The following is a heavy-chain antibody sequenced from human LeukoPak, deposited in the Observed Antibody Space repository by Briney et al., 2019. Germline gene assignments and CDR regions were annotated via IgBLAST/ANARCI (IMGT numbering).Heavy chain of an antibody. Sequence: SETLSLTCAVYGGSFSGYYWSWIRQPPGKGLEWIGEINHSGSTNYNPSLKSRVTVSVDTSKNQFSLKLSSVTAADTAVYYCARDLMFCYYGSGPGYYYGMDVWGQGTTVTVSS. CDR3: ARDLMFCYYGSGPGYYYGMDV. J-gene: IGHJ6*02. V-gene: IGHV4-34*01. D-gene: IGHD3-10*01. CDR2: INHSGST. CDR1: GGSFSGYY.